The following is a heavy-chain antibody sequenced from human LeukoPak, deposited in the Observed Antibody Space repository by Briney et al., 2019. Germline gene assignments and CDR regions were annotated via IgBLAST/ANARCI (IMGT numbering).Heavy chain of an antibody. V-gene: IGHV4-34*01. CDR2: INHSGST. CDR3: ARVFKYYYDSSGYPLRYYYYGMDV. Sequence: PSETLSLTCAVYGGSFSGYYWSWIRQPPGKGLEWTGEINHSGSTNYNPSLKSRVTISVDTSKNQFSLKLSSVTAADTAVYYCARVFKYYYDSSGYPLRYYYYGMDVWGQGTTVTVSS. J-gene: IGHJ6*02. CDR1: GGSFSGYY. D-gene: IGHD3-22*01.